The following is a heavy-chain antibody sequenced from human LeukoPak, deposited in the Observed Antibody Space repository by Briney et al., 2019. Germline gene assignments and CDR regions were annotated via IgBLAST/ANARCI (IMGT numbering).Heavy chain of an antibody. D-gene: IGHD3-10*01. CDR1: GGSISSSNW. CDR3: ASLEPSYYYGSGSSNDAFDI. J-gene: IGHJ3*02. CDR2: INHSGST. V-gene: IGHV4-4*02. Sequence: SGTLSLTCAVSGGSISSSNWWSWVRQPPGKGLEWIEQINHSGSTNYKPSLKSRVTISVDKSKNQFSLKLSSVTAADTAVYYCASLEPSYYYGSGSSNDAFDIWSQGTMVTVSS.